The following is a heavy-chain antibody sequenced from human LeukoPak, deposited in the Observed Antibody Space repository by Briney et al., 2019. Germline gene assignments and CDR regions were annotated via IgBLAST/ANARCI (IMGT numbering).Heavy chain of an antibody. D-gene: IGHD4-17*01. CDR1: GFTFSTYA. V-gene: IGHV3-30*04. Sequence: GGSLRLSCAASGFTFSTYAMHWVRQAPGKGLEWLAVTLYDENNKYYTDSVGGRFTISRDNSKNTLYLQMNSLRTEDTAVYYCAREQSSGDYRTSDYWGQGTLVTVSS. CDR2: TLYDENNK. J-gene: IGHJ4*02. CDR3: AREQSSGDYRTSDY.